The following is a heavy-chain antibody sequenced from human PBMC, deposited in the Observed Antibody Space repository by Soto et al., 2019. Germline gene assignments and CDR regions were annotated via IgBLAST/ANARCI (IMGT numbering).Heavy chain of an antibody. CDR1: GGTFSSYA. CDR3: ARDQRKYYYNSSGSPRSAFDI. Sequence: QVQLVQSGAEVKKPGSSLKVSCKTSGGTFSSYAISWVRQVPGQGLEWMGGIIPIFGTANYAQKFQGRVTITADESTSTVYMELSSLRSEDTAVYYCARDQRKYYYNSSGSPRSAFDIWGQGTMVTVSS. D-gene: IGHD3-22*01. V-gene: IGHV1-69*01. CDR2: IIPIFGTA. J-gene: IGHJ3*02.